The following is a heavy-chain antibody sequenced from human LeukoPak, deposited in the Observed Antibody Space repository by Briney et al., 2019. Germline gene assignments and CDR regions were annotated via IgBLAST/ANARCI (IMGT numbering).Heavy chain of an antibody. CDR3: ARDRSGELAYGMDV. CDR2: INPNSGGT. J-gene: IGHJ6*02. CDR1: GYTFTGYY. D-gene: IGHD1-26*01. Sequence: ASVKVSCKASGYTFTGYYMHWVRQAPGQGLEWMGWINPNSGGTNYAQKFQGWVTMTRDTSISTAYMELSRLRSDDTAVYYCARDRSGELAYGMDVWGQGTTVTVSS. V-gene: IGHV1-2*04.